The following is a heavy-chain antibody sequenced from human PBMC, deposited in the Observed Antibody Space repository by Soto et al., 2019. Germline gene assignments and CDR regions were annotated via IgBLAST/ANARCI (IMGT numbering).Heavy chain of an antibody. CDR3: AKEGWERPISKMYYFDY. Sequence: QVQLVESGGGVVQPGRSLRLSCAASGFTFSSYGMHWVRQAPGKGLEWVAVISYDGSNKYYADSVKGRFTISRDNAKNSLYLEMNSVRAEDTAVYFCAKEGWERPISKMYYFDYWGQGTLVTVSS. J-gene: IGHJ4*02. CDR1: GFTFSSYG. V-gene: IGHV3-30*18. D-gene: IGHD1-26*01. CDR2: ISYDGSNK.